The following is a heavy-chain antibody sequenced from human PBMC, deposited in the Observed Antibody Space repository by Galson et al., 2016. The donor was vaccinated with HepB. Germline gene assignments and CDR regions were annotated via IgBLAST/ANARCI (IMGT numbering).Heavy chain of an antibody. CDR3: ARDNSYDFDY. V-gene: IGHV3-30-3*01. CDR2: ISYDGSDK. D-gene: IGHD5-18*01. Sequence: SLRLSCAASGFAFSTYAMHWVRQAPGKGLEWVAVISYDGSDKYYADSVKGRFTISRDNSKNTLYLQMNSLRAEDTAVYYCARDNSYDFDYWGQGTLVTVSS. J-gene: IGHJ4*02. CDR1: GFAFSTYA.